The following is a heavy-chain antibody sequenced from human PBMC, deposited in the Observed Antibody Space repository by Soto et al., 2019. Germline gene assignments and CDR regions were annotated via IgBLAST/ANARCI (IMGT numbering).Heavy chain of an antibody. J-gene: IGHJ4*02. V-gene: IGHV3-23*01. CDR1: GFTFSSYA. CDR2: VSIGGST. CDR3: AKRRGAGGHFDY. D-gene: IGHD2-15*01. Sequence: PGGFLRLSCAASGFTFSSYAMGWVRQGPGKGLEWVAVVSIGGSTHYADSVRGRFTISRDNSKNTLFLQMNSLTAEDTAVYFCAKRRGAGGHFDYWGQGALVTVSS.